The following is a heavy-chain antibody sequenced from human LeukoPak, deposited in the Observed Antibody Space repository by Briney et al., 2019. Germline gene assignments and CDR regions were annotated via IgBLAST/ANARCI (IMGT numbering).Heavy chain of an antibody. D-gene: IGHD3-22*01. Sequence: SETLSLTCTVSGGSISSYYWSWIRQPPGKGLEWIGYIYYSGSTNYNPSLKSRVTISVDTSKNQFSLKLGSVTAADTAVYYCARGYDSSGPPLDYWGQGTLVTVSS. J-gene: IGHJ4*02. CDR3: ARGYDSSGPPLDY. CDR2: IYYSGST. V-gene: IGHV4-59*01. CDR1: GGSISSYY.